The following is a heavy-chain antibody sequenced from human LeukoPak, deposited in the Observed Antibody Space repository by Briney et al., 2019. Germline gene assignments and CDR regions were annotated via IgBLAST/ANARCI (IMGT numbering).Heavy chain of an antibody. CDR3: ARSPRPHGEDYYDSSGYYYFDY. Sequence: GASVKVSCKASGYTFTSYGISWVRQAPGQGLEWMGWISAYNGNTNYAQKLRDRVTMTTDTSTSTAYMELRSLRSDDTAVYYCARSPRPHGEDYYDSSGYYYFDYWGQGTLVTVSS. CDR2: ISAYNGNT. D-gene: IGHD3-22*01. V-gene: IGHV1-18*01. CDR1: GYTFTSYG. J-gene: IGHJ4*02.